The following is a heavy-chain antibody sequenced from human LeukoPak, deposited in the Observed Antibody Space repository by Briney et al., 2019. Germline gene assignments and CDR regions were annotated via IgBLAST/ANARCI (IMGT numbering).Heavy chain of an antibody. CDR2: IYHSGST. V-gene: IGHV4-30-2*01. Sequence: SQTLSLTCAVSGGSISSGGYSWSWIRQPPGKGLEWIGYIYHSGSTYYNPSLKSRVTISVDRSKNQFSLKLSSVTAADTAVYYCARVYLPYDGYCSGGSCYWFDPWGQGTLVTVSS. J-gene: IGHJ5*02. CDR3: ARVYLPYDGYCSGGSCYWFDP. D-gene: IGHD2-15*01. CDR1: GGSISSGGYS.